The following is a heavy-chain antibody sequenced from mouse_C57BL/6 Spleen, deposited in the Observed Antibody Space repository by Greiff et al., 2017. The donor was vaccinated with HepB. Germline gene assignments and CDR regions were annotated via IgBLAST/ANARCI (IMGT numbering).Heavy chain of an antibody. CDR3: ALWYDWYFDV. V-gene: IGHV1-64*01. CDR2: IHPNSGST. D-gene: IGHD2-1*01. J-gene: IGHJ1*03. Sequence: QVQLQQPGAELVKPGASVKLSCKASGYTFASYWMHWVKQRPGQGLEWIGMIHPNSGSTNYNEKFKSKATLTVDKSSSTAYMQLSSLTSEDSAVYYCALWYDWYFDVWGTGTTVTVSS. CDR1: GYTFASYW.